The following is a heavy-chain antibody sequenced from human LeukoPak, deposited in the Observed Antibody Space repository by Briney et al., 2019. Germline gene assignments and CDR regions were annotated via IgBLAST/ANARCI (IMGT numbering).Heavy chain of an antibody. CDR1: GGTFGSYA. CDR3: ARDGDPNTATLDY. CDR2: IIPIFGTA. J-gene: IGHJ4*02. V-gene: IGHV1-69*05. Sequence: SVKVSCKASGGTFGSYAISWVRQAPGQGLEWMGRIIPIFGTANYAQKFQGRVTITTDESTSTAYMELSSLRSEDMAVYYCARDGDPNTATLDYWGQGTLVTASS. D-gene: IGHD5-18*01.